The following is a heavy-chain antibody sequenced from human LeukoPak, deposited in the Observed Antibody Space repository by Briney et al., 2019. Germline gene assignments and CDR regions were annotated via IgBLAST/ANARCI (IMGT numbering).Heavy chain of an antibody. CDR2: ISSSGSTI. CDR1: GFTFSSYE. CDR3: AREYDSSGYTGRNNWFDP. D-gene: IGHD3-22*01. J-gene: IGHJ5*02. Sequence: GGSLRLSCAASGFTFSSYEMNWVRQAPGKGLEWVSYISSSGSTIYYADSVKGRFTISRDNAKNSLYLQMNSLRAEDTAVYYCAREYDSSGYTGRNNWFDPWGQGTLVTVSS. V-gene: IGHV3-48*03.